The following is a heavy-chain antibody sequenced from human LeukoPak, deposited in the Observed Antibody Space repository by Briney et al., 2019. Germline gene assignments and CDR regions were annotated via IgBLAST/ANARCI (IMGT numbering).Heavy chain of an antibody. CDR3: ARAYGSGSYYDYFDY. CDR1: GFSLSTSGMC. Sequence: SGPTLVNPTQTLTLTCTFSGFSLSTSGMCVSWIRQPPGKALEWLARIDWDDDKYYGTSLKTRLTISKDTSKNQVVLTMTNMDPVDTATYYCARAYGSGSYYDYFDYWGQGTLVTVSS. CDR2: IDWDDDK. J-gene: IGHJ4*02. D-gene: IGHD3-10*01. V-gene: IGHV2-70*11.